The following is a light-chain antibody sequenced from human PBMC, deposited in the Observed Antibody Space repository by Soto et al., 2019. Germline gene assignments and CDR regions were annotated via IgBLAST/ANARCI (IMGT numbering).Light chain of an antibody. CDR3: QHYGSSPPSIT. CDR1: QNLGTLY. J-gene: IGKJ5*01. V-gene: IGKV3-20*01. Sequence: EIVLTQSPGTLSLSPGERGTLSCRASQNLGTLYLAWFQQKPGQAPRLLIYGASSRATGIPDRFSGSGSGTDFHFTISRLEPEDFAVYYCQHYGSSPPSITFGQGTRLEIK. CDR2: GAS.